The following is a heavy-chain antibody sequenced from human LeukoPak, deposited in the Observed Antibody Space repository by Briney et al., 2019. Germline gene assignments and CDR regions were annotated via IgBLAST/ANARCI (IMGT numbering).Heavy chain of an antibody. CDR2: IKQDGSGK. V-gene: IGHV3-7*05. CDR3: ARASDPWLQLT. D-gene: IGHD5-24*01. Sequence: PGGSLRVSCAASGFTFSNYWMIWVRQAPGKGLEWVGNIKQDGSGKRYADSVRGRFSISRDNAQTSLYLQMNSLRAEDTAVYYCARASDPWLQLTWGQGTLVTVSS. J-gene: IGHJ5*02. CDR1: GFTFSNYW.